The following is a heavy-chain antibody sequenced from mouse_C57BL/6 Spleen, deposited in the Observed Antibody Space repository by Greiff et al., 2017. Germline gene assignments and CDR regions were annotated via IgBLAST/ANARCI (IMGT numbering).Heavy chain of an antibody. D-gene: IGHD1-1*01. CDR3: ARDTTVVAHYYAMDY. Sequence: VKLQQPGAELVKPGASVKLSCKASGYTFTSYWMHWVKQRPGQGLEWIGMIHPNSGSTNYNEKFKSKATLTVDKSSSTAYMQLSSLTSEDSAVYYCARDTTVVAHYYAMDYWGQGTSVTVSS. V-gene: IGHV1-64*01. J-gene: IGHJ4*01. CDR1: GYTFTSYW. CDR2: IHPNSGST.